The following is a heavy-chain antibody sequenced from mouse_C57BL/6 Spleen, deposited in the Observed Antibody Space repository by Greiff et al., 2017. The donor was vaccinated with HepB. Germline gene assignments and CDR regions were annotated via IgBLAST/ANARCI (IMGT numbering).Heavy chain of an antibody. J-gene: IGHJ4*01. CDR2: IWSDGST. Sequence: VKLVESGPGLVAPSQSLSITCTVSGFSLTSYGVHWVRQPPGKGLEWLVVIWSDGSTTYNSALKSRLSISKDNSKSQVFLKMNSLQTDDTAMYYCARHGNYVSYYAMDYWGQGTSVTVSS. CDR1: GFSLTSYG. D-gene: IGHD2-1*01. V-gene: IGHV2-6-1*01. CDR3: ARHGNYVSYYAMDY.